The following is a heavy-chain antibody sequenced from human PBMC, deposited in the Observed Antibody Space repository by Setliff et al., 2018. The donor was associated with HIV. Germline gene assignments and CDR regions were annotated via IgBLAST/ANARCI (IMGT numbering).Heavy chain of an antibody. CDR2: IKSKTDGGTT. D-gene: IGHD2-2*01. V-gene: IGHV3-15*01. J-gene: IGHJ2*01. CDR1: GFSFSNAW. CDR3: TRNNVAWYQPLGYFDL. Sequence: GGSLRLSCAASGFSFSNAWMSWVRQAPGKGVEWVGRIKSKTDGGTTDYAAPVKGRFTISRDDSKNMLYLQMNSLKTEDTAVYYCTRNNVAWYQPLGYFDLWGRGNLVTVLL.